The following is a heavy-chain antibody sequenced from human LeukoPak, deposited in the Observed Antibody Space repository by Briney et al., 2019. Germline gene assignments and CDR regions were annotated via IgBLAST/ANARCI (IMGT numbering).Heavy chain of an antibody. CDR1: VYTFTFYY. J-gene: IGHJ1*01. CDR2: INHNSGGT. CDR3: ARDQGIAAAGAFQH. Sequence: GAAVTVSLTSSVYTFTFYYMHGVGQARGQGREGMGWINHNSGGTNYAQKFHGRATMTSDTSISTAYMELSRLRSDDTAVYYCARDQGIAAAGAFQHWGQGTLVTVSS. V-gene: IGHV1-2*02. D-gene: IGHD6-13*01.